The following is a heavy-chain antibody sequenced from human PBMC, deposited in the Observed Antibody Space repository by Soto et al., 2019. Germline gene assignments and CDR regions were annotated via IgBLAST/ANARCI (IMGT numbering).Heavy chain of an antibody. CDR2: IIPIFGTA. CDR1: GGTFSSYA. V-gene: IGHV1-69*01. Sequence: QVQLVQSGAEVKKPGSSVTVYCKASGGTFSSYAISWVRQAPGQGLEWMGGIIPIFGTANYAQKFQGRVTITADESTSTAYMELSSLRSEDTAVYYCAGKVLGYCSGGSCGYYYYYGMDVWGQGTTVTVSS. J-gene: IGHJ6*02. D-gene: IGHD2-15*01. CDR3: AGKVLGYCSGGSCGYYYYYGMDV.